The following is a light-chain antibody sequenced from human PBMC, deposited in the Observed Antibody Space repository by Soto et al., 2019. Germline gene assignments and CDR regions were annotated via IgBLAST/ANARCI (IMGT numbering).Light chain of an antibody. CDR1: SNDIGGYNL. J-gene: IGLJ2*01. CDR3: CSFAGGATFL. Sequence: QSVLTQPASVSGSPGQSITISCTGNSNDIGGYNLVSWYQQHPGKAPRLMIYEGSKRPSGVSDRFSGSTSGNTASLTISALQAEDEAHYSCCSFAGGATFLFGGGTKLTVL. CDR2: EGS. V-gene: IGLV2-23*03.